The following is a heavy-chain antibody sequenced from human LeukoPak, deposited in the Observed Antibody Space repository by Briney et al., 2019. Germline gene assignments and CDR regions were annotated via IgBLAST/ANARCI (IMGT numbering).Heavy chain of an antibody. V-gene: IGHV3-23*01. CDR2: ISGSGGST. CDR1: GFTFSSYA. D-gene: IGHD1-26*01. J-gene: IGHJ3*02. CDR3: AKDTARYSGSYPDI. Sequence: GGSLRLSCAASGFTFSSYAMSWVRQAPGKGLEWVAAISGSGGSTYYADSVKGRFTISRDNSKNTLCLQMNSLRAEDTAVYYCAKDTARYSGSYPDIWGQGTMVTVSS.